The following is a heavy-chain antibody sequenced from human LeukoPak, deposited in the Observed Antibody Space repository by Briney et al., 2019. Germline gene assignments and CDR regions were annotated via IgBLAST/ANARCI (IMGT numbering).Heavy chain of an antibody. CDR1: GYTFTGYY. CDR3: ARDPQWLVHYFDY. CDR2: INPNSGGT. J-gene: IGHJ4*02. D-gene: IGHD6-19*01. V-gene: IGHV1-2*02. Sequence: GASVKVSCKASGYTFTGYYMHWVRQAPGQGLEWMGWINPNSGGTNYAQKFQGRVTMTRDTSISTAYMELSRLRSDDTAAYYCARDPQWLVHYFDYWGQGTLVTVSS.